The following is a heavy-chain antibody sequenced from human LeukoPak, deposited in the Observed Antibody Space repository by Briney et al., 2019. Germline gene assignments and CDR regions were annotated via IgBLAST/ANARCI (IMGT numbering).Heavy chain of an antibody. Sequence: ASETLSLTCTVPGGSVSSSDHFWNWIRQPPGKGLEWIGYVVNRGTTNYNPSLKSRVAISVDTSNNQFSLKLTSVTAADTAVYYCARVGGGGLNDYWGQGTLVTVSS. CDR3: ARVGGGGLNDY. V-gene: IGHV4-61*08. CDR1: GGSVSSSDHF. D-gene: IGHD3-16*01. CDR2: VVNRGTT. J-gene: IGHJ4*02.